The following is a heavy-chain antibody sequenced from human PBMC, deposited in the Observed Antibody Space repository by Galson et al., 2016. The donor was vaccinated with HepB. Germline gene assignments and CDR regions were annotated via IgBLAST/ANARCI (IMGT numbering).Heavy chain of an antibody. CDR2: IYYSGST. CDR3: AREGSRRGYSYGYYYYYMDV. V-gene: IGHV4-59*01. D-gene: IGHD5-18*01. Sequence: ETLSLTCTVSGGSISSYYWSWIRQPPGKGLDWIGYIYYSGSTNYNPSPKSRVTISVDTSKNQFSLKLSSVTAADTAVYYCAREGSRRGYSYGYYYYYMDVWGKGTTVTVSS. J-gene: IGHJ6*03. CDR1: GGSISSYY.